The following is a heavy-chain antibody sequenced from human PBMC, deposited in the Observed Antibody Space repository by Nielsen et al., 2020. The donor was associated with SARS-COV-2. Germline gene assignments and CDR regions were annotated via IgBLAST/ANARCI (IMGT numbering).Heavy chain of an antibody. CDR1: GDSVSSNSAA. J-gene: IGHJ4*02. V-gene: IGHV6-1*01. CDR2: TYYRSKWYN. D-gene: IGHD6-19*01. Sequence: SQTLSLTCAISGDSVSSNSAAWNWIRQSPSRGLEWLGRTYYRSKWYNDYAVSVKSRITINPDTSKNQFSLQLNSVTPEDTAVYYCARIVRRIIAVAVEEWNYFDYWGQGTLVTVSS. CDR3: ARIVRRIIAVAVEEWNYFDY.